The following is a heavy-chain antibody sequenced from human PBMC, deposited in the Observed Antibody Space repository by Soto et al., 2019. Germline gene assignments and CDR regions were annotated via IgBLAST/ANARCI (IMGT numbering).Heavy chain of an antibody. D-gene: IGHD3-9*01. CDR2: VSTNGAT. V-gene: IGHV4-4*07. Sequence: SETLSLTCTVSDDFISSYYWNWIRQPAGKGLEWIGRVSTNGATNYNPSLESRVTMSVDTSKNQFSLKLTSATAADTAVYFCARADYEILTGSYAMDVWGQGTTVTVSS. CDR1: DDFISSYY. J-gene: IGHJ6*02. CDR3: ARADYEILTGSYAMDV.